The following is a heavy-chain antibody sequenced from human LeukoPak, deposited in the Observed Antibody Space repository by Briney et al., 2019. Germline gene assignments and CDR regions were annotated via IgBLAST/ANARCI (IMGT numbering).Heavy chain of an antibody. CDR1: GGSITSYH. D-gene: IGHD6-13*01. V-gene: IGHV4-59*01. Sequence: SETLSLTCTVSGGSITSYHYSWIRQPPGKGLEWIGYIYYSGSTNYNPSLKSRVTISVDTSKNQFSLKLSSVTAADTAVYYCARVAAAGTGPDYWGQGTLVTVSS. J-gene: IGHJ4*02. CDR2: IYYSGST. CDR3: ARVAAAGTGPDY.